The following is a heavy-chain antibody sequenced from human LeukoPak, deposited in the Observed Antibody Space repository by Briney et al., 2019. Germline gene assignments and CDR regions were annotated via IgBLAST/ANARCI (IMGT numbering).Heavy chain of an antibody. D-gene: IGHD1-1*01. CDR2: MYHSGST. CDR1: GYSISSGHY. V-gene: IGHV4-38-2*01. J-gene: IGHJ3*02. CDR3: ARVSGSGTALDAFDI. Sequence: SETLSLTCAVSGYSISSGHYWGWIRQPPGKGLEWIGSMYHSGSTYFNPSLKSRVTISVDTSKNQFSLTLSSVPAADTAVYFCARVSGSGTALDAFDIWGQGTTVIVSS.